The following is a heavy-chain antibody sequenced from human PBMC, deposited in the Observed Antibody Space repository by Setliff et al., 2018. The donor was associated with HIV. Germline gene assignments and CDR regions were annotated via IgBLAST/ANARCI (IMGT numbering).Heavy chain of an antibody. CDR2: IIPMYGTT. Sequence: SVKVSCKASRGTFNRYTISWVRQAPGQGLEWMGGIIPMYGTTKYAKKFQGRVTLTADESTSTAYMELSGLKSEDTALYYCASAPPDIVATNDNWYFDVWGRGTLVTV. J-gene: IGHJ2*01. D-gene: IGHD5-12*01. V-gene: IGHV1-69*13. CDR1: RGTFNRYT. CDR3: ASAPPDIVATNDNWYFDV.